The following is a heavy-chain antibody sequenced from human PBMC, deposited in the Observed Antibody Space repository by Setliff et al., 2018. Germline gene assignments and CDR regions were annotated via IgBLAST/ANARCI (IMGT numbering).Heavy chain of an antibody. V-gene: IGHV4-59*08. J-gene: IGHJ4*02. D-gene: IGHD3-22*01. CDR2: INHSGSP. CDR1: GGSLSSFY. Sequence: SETLSLTCTVSGGSLSSFYWSWIRQSPGRGLDWIGEINHSGSPNYNPSLKSRVAISVDTSKNQFSLRLSSVTAADTAVYYCAKEGYYDHFGYYHYYFDFWGQGTLVTVSS. CDR3: AKEGYYDHFGYYHYYFDF.